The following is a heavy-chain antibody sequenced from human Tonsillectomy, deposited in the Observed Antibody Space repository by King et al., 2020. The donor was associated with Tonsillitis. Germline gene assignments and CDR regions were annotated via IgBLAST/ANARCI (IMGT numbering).Heavy chain of an antibody. CDR1: GGSIYSSSYY. D-gene: IGHD3-10*01. Sequence: LQLQESGPGLVKPSGTLSLTCTVSGGSIYSSSYYWGWIRQPPGKGLEWIGSIYYSGNTYYTPSLRSRVTVSVDTSKNQCSLQLTSVTAADTAVYYCARHERSDGFDLWARGTLVTVSS. CDR3: ARHERSDGFDL. J-gene: IGHJ2*01. V-gene: IGHV4-39*01. CDR2: IYYSGNT.